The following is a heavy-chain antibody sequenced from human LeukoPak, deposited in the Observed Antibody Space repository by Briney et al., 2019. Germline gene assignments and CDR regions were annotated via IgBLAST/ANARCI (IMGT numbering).Heavy chain of an antibody. V-gene: IGHV5-51*01. J-gene: IGHJ5*02. D-gene: IGHD1-7*01. CDR3: ARLTGTTGFGWFDP. CDR1: GYSFTTYW. Sequence: GESLKISCKASGYSFTTYWIAWVRQMPGKGLEWMGMIYPGDSDTRYSPSFQGQITISVDKSISTAYLQWSSLKASDTAMYYCARLTGTTGFGWFDPWGQGTLVTVSS. CDR2: IYPGDSDT.